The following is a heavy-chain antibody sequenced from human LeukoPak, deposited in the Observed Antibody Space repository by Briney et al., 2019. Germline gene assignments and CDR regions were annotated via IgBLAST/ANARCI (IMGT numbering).Heavy chain of an antibody. D-gene: IGHD4-23*01. CDR1: GGSIDIYY. CDR2: IYHSGST. V-gene: IGHV4-59*04. Sequence: KPSETLSLTCTVSGGSIDIYYWSWIRQPAGKGLEWIGSIYHSGSTYYNPSLKSRLTISVDTSKNQFSLKLTSVTAADTAVYYCATLTGGDDAFDIWGQGTMVTVSS. CDR3: ATLTGGDDAFDI. J-gene: IGHJ3*02.